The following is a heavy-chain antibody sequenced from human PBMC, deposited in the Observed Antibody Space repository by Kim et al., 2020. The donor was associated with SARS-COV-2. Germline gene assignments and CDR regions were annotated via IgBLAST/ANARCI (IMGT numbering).Heavy chain of an antibody. V-gene: IGHV3-23*01. CDR2: ISGSGGST. D-gene: IGHD3-9*01. Sequence: GGSLRLSCAASGFTFSSYAMSWVRQAPGKGLEWVSAISGSGGSTYYADSVKGRFTISRDNSKNTLYLQMNSLRAEDTAVYYCAKSVHYDILTGPLDYWGQGNMVTVSS. J-gene: IGHJ4*02. CDR3: AKSVHYDILTGPLDY. CDR1: GFTFSSYA.